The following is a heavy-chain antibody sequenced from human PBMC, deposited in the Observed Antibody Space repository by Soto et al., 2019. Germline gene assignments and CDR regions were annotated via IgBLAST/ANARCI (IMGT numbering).Heavy chain of an antibody. Sequence: GGSLRLSCAASGFTFSDFWLHWVRQAPGKGLVWVARINNDGSDTSYADSVKGRFTMSRDNAKNMVYLQMNSLGVEDTAVYYCGSVFEFWGQGTQVTVSS. V-gene: IGHV3-74*01. CDR2: INNDGSDT. CDR1: GFTFSDFW. D-gene: IGHD3-3*01. CDR3: GSVFEF. J-gene: IGHJ4*02.